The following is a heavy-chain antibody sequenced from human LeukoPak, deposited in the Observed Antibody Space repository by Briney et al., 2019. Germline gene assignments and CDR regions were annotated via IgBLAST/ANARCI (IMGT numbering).Heavy chain of an antibody. CDR3: ARDPNSYCSGGSCYYYYYYMDV. V-gene: IGHV3-30*04. J-gene: IGHJ6*03. D-gene: IGHD2-15*01. CDR2: ISYDGSNK. CDR1: GFTFSSYA. Sequence: GGSLRLSCAASGFTFSSYAMHWVRQAPGKGLEWVAVISYDGSNKYYADSVKGRFTISRDNSKNTLYLQMNSLRAEDTAVYYCARDPNSYCSGGSCYYYYYYMDVWGKGTTVTVSS.